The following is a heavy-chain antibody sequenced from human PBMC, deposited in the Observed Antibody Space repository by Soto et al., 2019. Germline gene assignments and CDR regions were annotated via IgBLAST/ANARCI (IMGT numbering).Heavy chain of an antibody. CDR2: IYDSGAT. D-gene: IGHD3-16*01. CDR3: ERDWGPYWFDP. V-gene: IGHV4-61*01. Sequence: SETLSLTCTVSGGSLSGGSYYWNWIRQPPGKQMEWIGYIYDSGATKYNPSLKSRVTISQDTSKNQFSLKMNSVTPSDTAVYYCERDWGPYWFDPWGQGILVTVSS. CDR1: GGSLSGGSYY. J-gene: IGHJ5*02.